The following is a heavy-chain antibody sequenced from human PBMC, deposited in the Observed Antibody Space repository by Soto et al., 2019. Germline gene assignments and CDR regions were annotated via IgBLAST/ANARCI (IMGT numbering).Heavy chain of an antibody. Sequence: QVQLVQSGAVVKKPGSSVRVSCQASGGDFTTYAFNWVRQAPGQGLEWMGGIIPMYNKPNYAPNFLGRVTISADPSTSTAYMELTTLRSEDTAVYFCARGYSGAYYYAMDVWGQGTTVTVSS. CDR3: ARGYSGAYYYAMDV. D-gene: IGHD4-4*01. V-gene: IGHV1-69*01. CDR1: GGDFTTYA. J-gene: IGHJ6*02. CDR2: IIPMYNKP.